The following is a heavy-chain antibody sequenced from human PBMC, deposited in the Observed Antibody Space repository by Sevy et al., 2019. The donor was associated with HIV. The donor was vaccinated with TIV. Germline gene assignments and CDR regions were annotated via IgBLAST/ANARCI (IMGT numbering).Heavy chain of an antibody. CDR2: ISSRSGTI. J-gene: IGHJ4*02. CDR1: GITLSNYG. CDR3: ARGVYPRPFDY. D-gene: IGHD2-2*01. Sequence: GGSLRLSCAASGITLSNYGVNWVRQAPGKGLEWVSYISSRSGTIYYADSVKGRFTISRDNAKNTLSLQMNSLSAEDTAVYYCARGVYPRPFDYWGQGTLVTVSS. V-gene: IGHV3-48*01.